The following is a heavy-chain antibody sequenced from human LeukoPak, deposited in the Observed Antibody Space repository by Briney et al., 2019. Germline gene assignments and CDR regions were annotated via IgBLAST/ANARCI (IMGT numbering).Heavy chain of an antibody. Sequence: SQTLSVTCAISGDSVSSNNGAWNWIRQSPSRGLEWLGRTYYRSKWYNEYAVSMEGRITINPDTSKNRFSLQLNSVTPEDTAVYYCARDLGSTGWYTFDYWGQGTLVTVSS. J-gene: IGHJ4*02. V-gene: IGHV6-1*01. D-gene: IGHD6-19*01. CDR1: GDSVSSNNGA. CDR2: TYYRSKWYN. CDR3: ARDLGSTGWYTFDY.